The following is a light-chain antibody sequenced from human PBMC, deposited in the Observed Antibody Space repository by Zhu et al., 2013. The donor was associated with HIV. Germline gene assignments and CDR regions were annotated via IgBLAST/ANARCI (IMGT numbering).Light chain of an antibody. V-gene: IGKV1-39*01. CDR1: QSITTY. Sequence: DVQMTQSPSSLSASVGDRVTITCRASQSITTYLNWYQQRPGHAPSLLIYGASTLQSGVPSRFTGSGSQTDFTLTISSLQPEDFATYYCQQSYSSPWTFGQGT. CDR3: QQSYSSPWT. J-gene: IGKJ1*01. CDR2: GAS.